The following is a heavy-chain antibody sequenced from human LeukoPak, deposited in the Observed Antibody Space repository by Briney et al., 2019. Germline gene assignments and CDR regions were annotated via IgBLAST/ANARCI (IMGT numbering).Heavy chain of an antibody. CDR3: AKDLVESVVVIAVIFDY. V-gene: IGHV3-23*01. J-gene: IGHJ4*02. CDR2: ISANGALT. Sequence: PGGSLRLSCAASGFAFSNYAMHWVPQAPGKGLEWVSAISANGALTNNADSVSGRFTISRDNSKNTLYLHVNSLRAEDTAVYYCAKDLVESVVVIAVIFDYWGQGTLVTVSS. CDR1: GFAFSNYA. D-gene: IGHD3-22*01.